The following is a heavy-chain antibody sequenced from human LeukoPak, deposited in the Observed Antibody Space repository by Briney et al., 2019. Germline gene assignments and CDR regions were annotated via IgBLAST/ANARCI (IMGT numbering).Heavy chain of an antibody. J-gene: IGHJ3*02. Sequence: SETLSLTCTVSGGSIGSYYWSWIRQPPGKGLEWIGYIYYSGSTNYNPSLKSRVSISVDTSKNQLSLKLSSVTAADTAMYYCARGSAFDIWGQGTMVTVSS. CDR2: IYYSGST. CDR1: GGSIGSYY. V-gene: IGHV4-59*01. CDR3: ARGSAFDI.